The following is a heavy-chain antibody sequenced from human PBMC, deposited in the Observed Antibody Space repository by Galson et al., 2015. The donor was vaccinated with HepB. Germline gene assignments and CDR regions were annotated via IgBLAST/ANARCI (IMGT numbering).Heavy chain of an antibody. D-gene: IGHD2-2*01. J-gene: IGHJ4*02. V-gene: IGHV4-39*01. CDR3: ARGGGTGYALD. CDR2: IYYSGST. CDR1: SGSISSRTYY. Sequence: TLSLTCTVSSGSISSRTYYWGWIRQPPGKGLEWIGSIYYSGSTYYNPSLKSRVTISVDTSKDQFSLKLISVTAADTAVYYCARGGGTGYALDWGQGTLVTVSS.